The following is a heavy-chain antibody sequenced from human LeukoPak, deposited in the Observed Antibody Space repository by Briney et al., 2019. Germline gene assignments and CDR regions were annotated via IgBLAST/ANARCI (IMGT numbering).Heavy chain of an antibody. V-gene: IGHV3-74*01. CDR3: AKSSVYHDIGSEDDY. CDR2: INPDGSRT. CDR1: GFTFSSYW. D-gene: IGHD3-9*01. J-gene: IGHJ4*02. Sequence: PGGSLRLSCAASGFTFSSYWMHWVRQAPGKGLVWVSRINPDGSRTTYADSVKGRFTISRDNAKNTVYLQMNSLRAEDTAVYYCAKSSVYHDIGSEDDYWGQGTLVTVSS.